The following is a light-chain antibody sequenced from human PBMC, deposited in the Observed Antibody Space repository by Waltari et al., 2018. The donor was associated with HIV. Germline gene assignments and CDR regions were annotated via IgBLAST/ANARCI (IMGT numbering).Light chain of an antibody. CDR1: ALPNQY. V-gene: IGLV3-25*03. Sequence: SYELTQPPSVSVSPGQTARITCSGDALPNQYAYWYQQKPGQAPVLVIYKDSERPSGIPERFPGSSSGTTVTLTISGVQAEDEADYFCQSADSSGTYLYVFGTGTKVTVL. J-gene: IGLJ1*01. CDR3: QSADSSGTYLYV. CDR2: KDS.